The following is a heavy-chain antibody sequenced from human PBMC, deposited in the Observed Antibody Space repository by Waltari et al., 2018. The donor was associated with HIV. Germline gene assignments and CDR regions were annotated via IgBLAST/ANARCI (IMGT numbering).Heavy chain of an antibody. CDR1: GFNFNLFR. CDR3: VRDRTSLTTGDFES. V-gene: IGHV3-21*02. D-gene: IGHD1-1*01. J-gene: IGHJ4*02. Sequence: EVRLVQSGGGLVKPGESLTLSCTAAGFNFNLFRMTWGRLAPGKGLELVLSSSRGSSYAYYSDAVKGRFTVSRYNAKNSLLLQLNTLTVEDTALYYCVRDRTSLTTGDFESWGQGAPVTVSS. CDR2: SSRGSSYA.